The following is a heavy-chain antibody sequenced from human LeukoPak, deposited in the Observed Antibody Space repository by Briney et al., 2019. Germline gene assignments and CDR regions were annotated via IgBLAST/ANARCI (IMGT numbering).Heavy chain of an antibody. CDR3: ARGRATPMDV. J-gene: IGHJ6*04. CDR1: GFTFISYW. Sequence: GGSLRLSCAASGFTFISYWMSWVRQAPGKGLEWVANIKQDGSEKYYVDSVKGRFTISRDNAKNSLYLQMNSLRAEDTAVYYCARGRATPMDVWGKGTTVTISS. V-gene: IGHV3-7*01. CDR2: IKQDGSEK.